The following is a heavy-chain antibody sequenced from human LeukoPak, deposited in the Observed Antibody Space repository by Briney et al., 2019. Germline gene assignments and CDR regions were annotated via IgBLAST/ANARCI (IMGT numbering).Heavy chain of an antibody. CDR1: GVTFSSYA. CDR2: IIPIFGTA. J-gene: IGHJ5*02. Sequence: WASVKVCCKASGVTFSSYAISWVRQAPGQGLEWMGGIIPIFGTANYAQKFQGRVTITADESTSTAYMELSSLRSEDTAVYYCARDVIEGTDNNWFDPWGQGTLVTVSS. CDR3: ARDVIEGTDNNWFDP. D-gene: IGHD3-16*02. V-gene: IGHV1-69*01.